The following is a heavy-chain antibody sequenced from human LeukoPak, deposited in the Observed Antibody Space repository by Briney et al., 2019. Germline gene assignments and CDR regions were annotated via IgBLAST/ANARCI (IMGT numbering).Heavy chain of an antibody. Sequence: QPGGSLRLSCAASGFTFSSYWMSWVRQAPGKGLEWVANIEQDESEKYYVDSVKGRFTISRDNAKNSLYLQMNSLRAEDTAIYYCARDWITYSTRWYVSAFDYWGQGTLVTVSS. D-gene: IGHD6-13*01. CDR3: ARDWITYSTRWYVSAFDY. V-gene: IGHV3-7*01. J-gene: IGHJ4*02. CDR1: GFTFSSYW. CDR2: IEQDESEK.